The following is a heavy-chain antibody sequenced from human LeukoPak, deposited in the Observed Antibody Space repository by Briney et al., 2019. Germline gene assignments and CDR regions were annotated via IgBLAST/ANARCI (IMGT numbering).Heavy chain of an antibody. V-gene: IGHV3-74*01. D-gene: IGHD3-10*01. Sequence: PGGSLRLSCATSGFTLSSFWMHWDRQPPGKGLVWVSRINSDATNTNYADSVKGRFTISRDNTKNTVYLQMNSLGAEDTAVYYCARGGWGSSVHFDTWGQGALVTVSS. CDR1: GFTLSSFW. CDR2: INSDATNT. J-gene: IGHJ5*02. CDR3: ARGGWGSSVHFDT.